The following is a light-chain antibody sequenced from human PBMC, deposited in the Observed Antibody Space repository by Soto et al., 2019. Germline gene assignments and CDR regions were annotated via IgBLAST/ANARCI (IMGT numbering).Light chain of an antibody. CDR3: QQRSNWPPYMYT. CDR2: DAS. CDR1: QSVSSY. Sequence: EIVLTQSPATLSLSPGERATLSCRASQSVSSYLAWYQQKPGQAPRLLIYDASNSATGIPARFSCSGSGTDFTLTISSLEPEDFAVYYCQQRSNWPPYMYTFGQGTKLEIK. V-gene: IGKV3-11*01. J-gene: IGKJ2*01.